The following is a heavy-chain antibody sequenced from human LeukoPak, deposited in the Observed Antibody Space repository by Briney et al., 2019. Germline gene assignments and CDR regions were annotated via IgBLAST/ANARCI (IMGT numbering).Heavy chain of an antibody. D-gene: IGHD4-17*01. CDR2: ISAYNGNT. Sequence: ASVKVSCKASGYTFTSYRISWVRQAPGQGLEWMGWISAYNGNTNYAQKLQGRVTITRDTSASTAYMELSSLRSEDTAVYYCARDRITMTTQSDYLDYWGQGTLVTVSS. CDR3: ARDRITMTTQSDYLDY. CDR1: GYTFTSYR. J-gene: IGHJ4*02. V-gene: IGHV1-18*01.